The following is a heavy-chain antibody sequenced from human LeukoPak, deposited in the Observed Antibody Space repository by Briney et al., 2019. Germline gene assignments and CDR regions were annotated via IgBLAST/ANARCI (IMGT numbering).Heavy chain of an antibody. CDR1: GFSLSTSGMR. J-gene: IGHJ5*02. CDR2: IDWDDDK. Sequence: SGPALVKPTQTLTLTCTFSGFSLSTSGMRVGWIRQPPGKALEWLARIDWDDDKFYSTSLKTRLTISKDTSKNQVVLTMTNMDPVDTATYYCARMGTAMEFDPWGQGTLVTVSS. CDR3: ARMGTAMEFDP. D-gene: IGHD5-18*01. V-gene: IGHV2-70*04.